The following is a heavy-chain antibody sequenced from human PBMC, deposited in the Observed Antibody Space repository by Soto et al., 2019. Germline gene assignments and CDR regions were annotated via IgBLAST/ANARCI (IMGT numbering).Heavy chain of an antibody. J-gene: IGHJ4*02. CDR1: GGTFSSYA. V-gene: IGHV1-69*13. CDR2: IIPIFGTA. D-gene: IGHD1-26*01. CDR3: ARDTGLGAAPGYYFDY. Sequence: SVQVYCTTSGGTFSSYAISWVRQAPGQGLEWMGGIIPIFGTANYAQKFQGRVTITADESTSTAYMELSSLRSEDTAVYYCARDTGLGAAPGYYFDYWGQGTLVTVSS.